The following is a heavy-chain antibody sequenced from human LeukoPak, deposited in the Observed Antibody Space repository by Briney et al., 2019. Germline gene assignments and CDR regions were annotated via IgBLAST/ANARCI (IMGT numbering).Heavy chain of an antibody. D-gene: IGHD3-10*01. CDR3: ARDRDPGPNYYGMDV. Sequence: ASVKVSCKASGGTFSSYAISWVGQAPGQGLEWMGGIIPIFGTANYAQKFQGRVTITADESTSTAYMELSSLRSEDTAVYYCARDRDPGPNYYGMDVWGQGTTVTVSS. CDR1: GGTFSSYA. V-gene: IGHV1-69*01. J-gene: IGHJ6*02. CDR2: IIPIFGTA.